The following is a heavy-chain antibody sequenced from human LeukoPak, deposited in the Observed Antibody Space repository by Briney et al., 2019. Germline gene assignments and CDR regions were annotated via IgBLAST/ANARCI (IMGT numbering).Heavy chain of an antibody. J-gene: IGHJ4*02. Sequence: GGSLRLSCAASGFIFDNFGMSRVRQAPGKGLEWVSALSATGGSAYYAASAQGRFTTSRDNSKNILYLEMNSLRVDDTAVYYCAKDTAPLGATKEFDHWGQGTLVTVSS. CDR3: AKDTAPLGATKEFDH. D-gene: IGHD1-26*01. CDR2: LSATGGSA. CDR1: GFIFDNFG. V-gene: IGHV3-23*01.